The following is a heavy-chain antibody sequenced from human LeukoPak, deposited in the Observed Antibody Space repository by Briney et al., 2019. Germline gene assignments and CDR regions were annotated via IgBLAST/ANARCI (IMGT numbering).Heavy chain of an antibody. Sequence: GGSLRLSCAASGFTFDDYGMSWVRHAPGKGLEWVSGINWNGGSTLYADSVKGRFTISRDKAKNSLYLQMNSLRAEDTALYYCARDGGFRAAVAGPFDLWDQGTMVTVSS. V-gene: IGHV3-20*04. J-gene: IGHJ3*01. CDR3: ARDGGFRAAVAGPFDL. CDR2: INWNGGST. D-gene: IGHD6-19*01. CDR1: GFTFDDYG.